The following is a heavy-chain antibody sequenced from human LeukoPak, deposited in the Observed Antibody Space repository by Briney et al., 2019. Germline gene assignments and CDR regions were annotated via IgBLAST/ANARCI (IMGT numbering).Heavy chain of an antibody. CDR2: ISSSSSYI. Sequence: ETLSLTCAVYGGSFSGYYWSWIRQAPGKGLEWVSSISSSSSYIYYADSVKGRFTISRDNAKNSLYLQMNSLRAEDTAVYYCARSDYDFWSGYYYYFDYWGQGTLVTVSS. D-gene: IGHD3-3*01. J-gene: IGHJ4*02. CDR1: GGSFSGYY. V-gene: IGHV3-21*01. CDR3: ARSDYDFWSGYYYYFDY.